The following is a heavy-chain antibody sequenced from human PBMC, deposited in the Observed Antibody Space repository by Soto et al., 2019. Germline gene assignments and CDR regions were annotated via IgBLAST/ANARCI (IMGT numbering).Heavy chain of an antibody. CDR2: ISGSGGST. Sequence: GGSLRLSCAASGFTFSSYAMSWVRQAPGKGLEWVSAISGSGGSTYYADSVKGRFTISRDNSKNTLYLQMNSLRAEDTAVDYCAPRRVGATPIWFDPWGQGTLVTVSS. D-gene: IGHD1-26*01. V-gene: IGHV3-23*01. CDR1: GFTFSSYA. J-gene: IGHJ5*02. CDR3: APRRVGATPIWFDP.